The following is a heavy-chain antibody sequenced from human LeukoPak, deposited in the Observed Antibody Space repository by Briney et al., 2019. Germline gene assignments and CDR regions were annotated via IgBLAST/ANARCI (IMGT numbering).Heavy chain of an antibody. CDR1: GGSISSGSYY. CDR3: ARDGYNYRAFDI. CDR2: IYTSGST. V-gene: IGHV4-61*02. J-gene: IGHJ3*02. D-gene: IGHD5-24*01. Sequence: SQTLSLTCTDSGGSISSGSYYWSWIRQPAGKGLEWIGRIYTSGSTNYNPSLKSRVTISVDTSKNQFSLKLSSVTAADTAVYYCARDGYNYRAFDIWGQGTMVTVSS.